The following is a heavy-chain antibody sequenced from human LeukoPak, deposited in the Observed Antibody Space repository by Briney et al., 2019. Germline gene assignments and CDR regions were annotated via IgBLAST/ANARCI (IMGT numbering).Heavy chain of an antibody. V-gene: IGHV1-69*04. CDR1: GGTFSSYA. CDR2: IIPILGIA. Sequence: ASVKVSCKASGGTFSSYAISWVRQAPGQGLEWMGRIIPILGIANYAQKFQGRVTITADKSTSTAYMELSSLRSEDTAVYYCARPPKDYYDSSGYYYGDAFDIWGQGTMVTVSS. J-gene: IGHJ3*02. CDR3: ARPPKDYYDSSGYYYGDAFDI. D-gene: IGHD3-22*01.